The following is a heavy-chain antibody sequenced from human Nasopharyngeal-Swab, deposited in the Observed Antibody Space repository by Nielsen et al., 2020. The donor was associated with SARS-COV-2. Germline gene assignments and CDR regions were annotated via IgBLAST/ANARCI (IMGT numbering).Heavy chain of an antibody. CDR3: TTVEYCSSTSCLFDP. J-gene: IGHJ5*02. CDR1: GFTFSNAW. Sequence: GGSLRLSCAASGFTFSNAWMSWVRQAPGKGLERVGRIKSKTDGGTTDYAAPVKGRFTISRDDSKNTLYLQMNSLKTEDTAVYYCTTVEYCSSTSCLFDPWGQGTLVTVSS. V-gene: IGHV3-15*01. D-gene: IGHD2-2*01. CDR2: IKSKTDGGTT.